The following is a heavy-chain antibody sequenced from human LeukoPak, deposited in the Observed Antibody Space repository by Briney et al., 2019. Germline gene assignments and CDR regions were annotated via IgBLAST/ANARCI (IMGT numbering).Heavy chain of an antibody. V-gene: IGHV3-7*04. CDR1: GFTFTTYW. Sequence: GGSLRLSCAASGFTFTTYWMSWVRQAPGKGLEWVATIKQDGSEKYYVDSVKGRFTISRDNAKNSLYLQMNSLRAGDTAVYYCGRAMDVWGQGTTVTVSS. CDR2: IKQDGSEK. CDR3: GRAMDV. J-gene: IGHJ6*02.